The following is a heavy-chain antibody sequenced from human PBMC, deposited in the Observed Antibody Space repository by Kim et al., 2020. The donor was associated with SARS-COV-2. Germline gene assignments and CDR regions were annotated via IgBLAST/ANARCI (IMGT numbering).Heavy chain of an antibody. J-gene: IGHJ4*02. D-gene: IGHD3-22*01. CDR3: AREFGVYDTSGHHFCWY. CDR1: GFTFSTYG. V-gene: IGHV3-33*01. Sequence: GGSLRLSCAASGFTFSTYGMHWVRQAPGKGLEWVAVIWYDGSKKYFADSVKGRFTISRDNSKNTLFLQMDSLRAEDTAVYYCAREFGVYDTSGHHFCWYWGQGTLVTVSS. CDR2: IWYDGSKK.